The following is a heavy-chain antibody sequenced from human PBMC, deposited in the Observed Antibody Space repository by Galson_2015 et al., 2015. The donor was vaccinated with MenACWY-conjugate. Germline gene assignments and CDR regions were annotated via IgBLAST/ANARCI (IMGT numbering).Heavy chain of an antibody. Sequence: SLRLSCAASGFTFDSYRMSWVRQAPGKGLEWETNINRDGGGTYYASSVKGRFTISKDNAENALYLQMNSLRCEDTAIYYCARIIHDGLDYWGQGTLVTVSS. CDR1: GFTFDSYR. CDR2: INRDGGGT. D-gene: IGHD1-1*01. V-gene: IGHV3-7*01. CDR3: ARIIHDGLDY. J-gene: IGHJ4*02.